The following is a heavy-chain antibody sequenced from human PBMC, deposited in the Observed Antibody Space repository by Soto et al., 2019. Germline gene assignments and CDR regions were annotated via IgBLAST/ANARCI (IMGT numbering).Heavy chain of an antibody. CDR2: ISGSGGST. D-gene: IGHD1-7*01. V-gene: IGHV3-23*01. Sequence: AGGSLILSCAASGFTFSSYAMSWVRQAPGKGLEWVSAISGSGGSTYYADSVKGRFTISRDNSKNTLYLQMNSLRAEDTAVYYWAKIGPRTTGSFEDWGQGTLVIGSS. CDR3: AKIGPRTTGSFED. CDR1: GFTFSSYA. J-gene: IGHJ4*02.